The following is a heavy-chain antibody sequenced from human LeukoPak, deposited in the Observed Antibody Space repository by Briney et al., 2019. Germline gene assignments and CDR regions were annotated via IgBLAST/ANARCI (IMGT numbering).Heavy chain of an antibody. V-gene: IGHV3-23*01. J-gene: IGHJ5*02. Sequence: SGGSLRLSCAASGFTFSSYAMSWVRQAPGKGLEWVSAISGSGGSTYYADSVKGRFTISRDNSKNTLYLQMNSLRAEDTAVYYCAKVGYSSGWYFPFDPWGQGTLVTVSS. CDR2: ISGSGGST. CDR1: GFTFSSYA. CDR3: AKVGYSSGWYFPFDP. D-gene: IGHD6-19*01.